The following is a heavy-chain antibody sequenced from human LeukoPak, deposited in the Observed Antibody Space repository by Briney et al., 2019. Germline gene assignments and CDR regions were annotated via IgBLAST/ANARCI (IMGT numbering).Heavy chain of an antibody. Sequence: AGGSLRLSCSASGLPFSTLGMHWVRQAPGKGLEHVSTIGSDGDGTYYADSVKDRFIISRDNSKNAVYLQMSSLRPEDTAVYYCVSPVFINFWGQGTLVTVSS. CDR1: GLPFSTLG. CDR2: IGSDGDGT. V-gene: IGHV3-64D*06. CDR3: VSPVFINF. D-gene: IGHD1-14*01. J-gene: IGHJ4*01.